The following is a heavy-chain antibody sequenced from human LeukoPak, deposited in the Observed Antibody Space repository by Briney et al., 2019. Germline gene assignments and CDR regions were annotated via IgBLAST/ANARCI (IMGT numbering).Heavy chain of an antibody. CDR2: INSDGSTT. Sequence: GGSLRLSCGASGFTISSYWMHWVRQAPGKGLVWISRINSDGSTTSYADSVKGRFTISRDNAKNTLYLQMNSLRAEDTAVYYCARGNYYGQDYWGQGTLATVSS. V-gene: IGHV3-74*01. J-gene: IGHJ4*02. CDR1: GFTISSYW. D-gene: IGHD3-10*01. CDR3: ARGNYYGQDY.